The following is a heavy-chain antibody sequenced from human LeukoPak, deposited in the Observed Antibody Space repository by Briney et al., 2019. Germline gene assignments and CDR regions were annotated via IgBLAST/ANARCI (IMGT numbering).Heavy chain of an antibody. J-gene: IGHJ4*02. CDR1: GFTFSSYG. V-gene: IGHV3-33*07. CDR2: IYNDGSQE. CDR3: ARNVNHWNHVDC. Sequence: GGSLRLSCAASGFTFSSYGMYWVRQAPGKGLEWVTFIYNDGSQEYYADSVKGRFSISRDNSKNTLYLQMNSLRDEDTAIYYCARNVNHWNHVDCWGQGTRVTVSS. D-gene: IGHD1-1*01.